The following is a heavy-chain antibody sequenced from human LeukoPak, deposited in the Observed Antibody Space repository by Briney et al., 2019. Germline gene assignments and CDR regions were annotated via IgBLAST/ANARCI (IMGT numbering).Heavy chain of an antibody. CDR3: ARDHGDRAIDY. CDR2: IYYSGST. D-gene: IGHD4-17*01. J-gene: IGHJ4*02. CDR1: GGSISSSSYY. Sequence: SETLSLTCTVSGGSISSSSYYWGWIRQPPGKGLEWMGSIYYSGSTYYNPSLKSRVTISVDTSKNQFSLKLSSVTAADTAVYYCARDHGDRAIDYWGQGTLVTVSS. V-gene: IGHV4-39*07.